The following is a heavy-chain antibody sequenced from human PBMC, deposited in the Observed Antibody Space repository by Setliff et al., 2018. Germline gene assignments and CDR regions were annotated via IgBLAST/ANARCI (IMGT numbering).Heavy chain of an antibody. CDR1: GASISSDAYY. J-gene: IGHJ2*01. CDR2: IYYSGST. CDR3: ARSRTTAVKGGVFAV. V-gene: IGHV4-31*03. Sequence: PSETLSLTCTVSGASISSDAYYWSWIRQHPGKGLEWIGYIYYSGSTYYNPSLQSRLTISLDPSKNQFSLELTSVAAADTAVYYCARSRTTAVKGGVFAVWGRGTLVTV. D-gene: IGHD1-7*01.